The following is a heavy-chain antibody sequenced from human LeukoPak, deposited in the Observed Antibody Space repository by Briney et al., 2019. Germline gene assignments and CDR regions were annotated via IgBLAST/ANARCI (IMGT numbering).Heavy chain of an antibody. D-gene: IGHD2-15*01. Sequence: ASVKVSRKASGYTFTSYYMHWVRQAPGQGLEWMGIINPSGGSTSYAQKFQGRVTMTRDTSTSTVYMELSSLRSEDTAVYYCARVICSMAYCSGGSGGFDPWGQGTLVTVSS. V-gene: IGHV1-46*01. CDR2: INPSGGST. J-gene: IGHJ5*02. CDR3: ARVICSMAYCSGGSGGFDP. CDR1: GYTFTSYY.